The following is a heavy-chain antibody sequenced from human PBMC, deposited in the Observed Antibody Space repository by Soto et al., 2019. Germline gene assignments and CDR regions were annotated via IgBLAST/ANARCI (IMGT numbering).Heavy chain of an antibody. V-gene: IGHV1-3*01. CDR1: GYPFATYA. J-gene: IGHJ6*02. CDR3: ARDFLPSRGYYYYYGMDV. CDR2: INAGNGNT. Sequence: XSVKVSCKASGYPFATYALHWVRQAPGQGLEWMGWINAGNGNTKYSQKFQGRVTITRDTSASTAYMELSSLRFEDTAVYYCARDFLPSRGYYYYYGMDVCGQRTTVTVSS.